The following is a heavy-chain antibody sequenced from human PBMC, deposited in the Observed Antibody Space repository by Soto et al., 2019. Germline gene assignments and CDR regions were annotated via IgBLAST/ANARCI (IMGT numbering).Heavy chain of an antibody. CDR1: GGSFSGYY. J-gene: IGHJ4*02. D-gene: IGHD2-2*01. V-gene: IGHV4-34*01. CDR3: ARSIRGTFLPAPLAY. Sequence: QVQLQQWGAGLLKPSETLSLTCAVYGGSFSGYYWSWIRQPPGKGLEWIGEINHSGSTNYNPSLKSRVTISVDTSKNQFSLKLSSVTAADTAVYYCARSIRGTFLPAPLAYWGQGTLVTVSS. CDR2: INHSGST.